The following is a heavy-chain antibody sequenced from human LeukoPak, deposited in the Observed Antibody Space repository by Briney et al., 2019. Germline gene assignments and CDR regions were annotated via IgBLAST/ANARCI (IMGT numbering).Heavy chain of an antibody. CDR1: GYSFTSYW. J-gene: IGHJ6*03. CDR3: ARHVGCSSTSCFYYYYMDV. CDR2: IYPGDSDT. Sequence: GESLKISCKGSGYSFTSYWIGWVRQMPGKGLEWMGIIYPGDSDTRYSPSFQGQVTISADKSISTAYLQWSSLKASDTAMYYCARHVGCSSTSCFYYYYMDVWGKGTTVTVSS. V-gene: IGHV5-51*01. D-gene: IGHD2-2*01.